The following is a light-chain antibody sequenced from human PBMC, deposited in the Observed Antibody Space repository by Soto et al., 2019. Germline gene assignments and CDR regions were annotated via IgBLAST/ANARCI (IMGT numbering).Light chain of an antibody. CDR2: LGS. CDR1: QSLLHSNGYNY. CDR3: VQTLQTAT. Sequence: MTHSPLSLPVTPGEPASISCRSSQSLLHSNGYNYLDWYLQKPGQSPQLLIYLGSNRASGVPDRFSGSGLGTDFTLKISRVEAEDVGVYYCVQTLQTATFGQGTKVDNK. V-gene: IGKV2-28*01. J-gene: IGKJ1*01.